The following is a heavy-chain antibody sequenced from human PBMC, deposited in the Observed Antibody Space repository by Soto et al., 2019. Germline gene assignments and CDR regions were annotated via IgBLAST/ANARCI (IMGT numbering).Heavy chain of an antibody. CDR2: MSAEKGKR. D-gene: IGHD3-9*01. V-gene: IGHV1-18*01. J-gene: IGHJ5*02. CDR3: ARGRGYDILTGYYGWFDP. CDR1: GYTFTIYG. Sequence: ASVKVSCKDSGYTFTIYGISWVRQAREKVSEGRGWMSAEKGKRVDAEELQGIVTMTTDTSTSTAYMELRSLRSDDTAVYYCARGRGYDILTGYYGWFDPWGQGTLVTVSS.